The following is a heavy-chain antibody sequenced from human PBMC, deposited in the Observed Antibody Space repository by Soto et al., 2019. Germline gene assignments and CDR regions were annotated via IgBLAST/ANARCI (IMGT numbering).Heavy chain of an antibody. CDR3: ATLTGYYNTFDY. D-gene: IGHD3-9*01. CDR1: GFTFSSYA. V-gene: IGHV3-23*01. J-gene: IGHJ4*02. CDR2: ISGSGGST. Sequence: GGSLSLSCAASGFTFSSYAMSWVRQAPGKGLEWVSAISGSGGSTYYADSVKGRFTISRDNSKNTLYLQMNSLRAEDTAVYYCATLTGYYNTFDYWGQGNLVTVSS.